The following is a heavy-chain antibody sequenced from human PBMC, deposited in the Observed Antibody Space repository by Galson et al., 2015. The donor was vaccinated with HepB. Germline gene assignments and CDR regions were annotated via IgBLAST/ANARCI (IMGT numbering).Heavy chain of an antibody. Sequence: SLRLSCAASGFTFSSYWMSWVRQAPGKGLEWVANIKQDGSEKYYVDSVKGRFTISRDNAKNSLYLQMNSLRAEDTAVYYCAREGLYDFWSGYSYWGQGTLVTVSS. CDR2: IKQDGSEK. J-gene: IGHJ4*02. D-gene: IGHD3-3*01. CDR1: GFTFSSYW. CDR3: AREGLYDFWSGYSY. V-gene: IGHV3-7*01.